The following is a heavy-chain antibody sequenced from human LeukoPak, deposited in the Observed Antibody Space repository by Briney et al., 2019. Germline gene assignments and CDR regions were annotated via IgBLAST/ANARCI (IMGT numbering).Heavy chain of an antibody. D-gene: IGHD2-2*01. J-gene: IGHJ4*02. CDR1: GFTFSSYD. V-gene: IGHV3-13*04. CDR2: IGTAGDT. Sequence: PGGSLRLSCAASGFTFSSYDMHWVRQAPGKGLEWVSAIGTAGDTYYPGSVKGRFTISRENAKNSLYLQMNSLRAGDTAVYYCARGGVEYQFDYWGQGTLVTVSS. CDR3: ARGGVEYQFDY.